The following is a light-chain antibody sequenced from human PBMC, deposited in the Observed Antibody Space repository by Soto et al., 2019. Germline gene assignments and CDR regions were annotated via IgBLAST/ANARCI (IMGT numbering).Light chain of an antibody. CDR2: GAS. Sequence: VLTQSPGTLSLSPGERATLSCRASQSVISNYLAWYQQKPGQAPRLLIYGASSRPTGIPDRFSGSGSGTDFTLTISRLEPEDFAVYYCQQYGSSPPYTFGQGTKLEIK. V-gene: IGKV3-20*01. CDR1: QSVISNY. CDR3: QQYGSSPPYT. J-gene: IGKJ2*01.